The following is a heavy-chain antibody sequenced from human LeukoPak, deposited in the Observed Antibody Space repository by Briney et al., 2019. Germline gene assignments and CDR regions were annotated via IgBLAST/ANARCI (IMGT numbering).Heavy chain of an antibody. D-gene: IGHD2-15*01. V-gene: IGHV3-30*02. CDR1: GFTFSSYG. CDR2: IRYDGSNK. CDR3: AKNGDRGAYCSGGSCYPYYYYYMDV. Sequence: GGSLRLSCAASGFTFSSYGMHWVRQAPGKGLEWVTFIRYDGSNKYYADSVKGRFTISRDNSKNTLYLQMNSLRAEDTAIYYCAKNGDRGAYCSGGSCYPYYYYYMDVWGKGTTVTVSS. J-gene: IGHJ6*03.